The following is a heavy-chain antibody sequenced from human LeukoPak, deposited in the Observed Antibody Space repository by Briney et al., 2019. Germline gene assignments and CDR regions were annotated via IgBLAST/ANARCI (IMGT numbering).Heavy chain of an antibody. Sequence: GEAPKTLSWGFGYGFTSYWIDWVRQIPGHGVEWMGIIYPRDSDTRYSPSFRGQVTISADKSIGTAYLQWSSLRASDTAMYYCARRTDLGQLHYFDYWGQGTLVTVSS. CDR3: ARRTDLGQLHYFDY. CDR1: GYGFTSYW. J-gene: IGHJ4*02. CDR2: IYPRDSDT. V-gene: IGHV5-51*01. D-gene: IGHD2-21*01.